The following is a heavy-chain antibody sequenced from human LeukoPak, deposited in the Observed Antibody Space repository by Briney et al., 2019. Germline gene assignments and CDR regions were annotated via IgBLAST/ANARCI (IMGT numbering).Heavy chain of an antibody. CDR2: IRGSGGGT. Sequence: GGSLRLSCAASGFTFSSDAMSWVRQAPGKGLEWVSAIRGSGGGTYYADSVKGRFTISRDNSKNTLYLQMNSLRAEDTAVYYCAKVRSDYYDILTGNYNPLFDYWGQGTLVTVSS. CDR3: AKVRSDYYDILTGNYNPLFDY. CDR1: GFTFSSDA. D-gene: IGHD3-9*01. V-gene: IGHV3-23*01. J-gene: IGHJ4*02.